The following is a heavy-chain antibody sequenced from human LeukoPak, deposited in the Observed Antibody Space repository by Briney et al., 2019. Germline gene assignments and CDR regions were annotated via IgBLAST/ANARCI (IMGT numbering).Heavy chain of an antibody. CDR3: ARDNTVVPAAIGRSNWFDP. D-gene: IGHD2-2*02. J-gene: IGHJ5*02. CDR2: IYSGGST. V-gene: IGHV3-53*05. CDR1: GFTVSSNY. Sequence: GGSLRLSCAASGFTVSSNYMSWVRQAPGKGLEWVSVIYSGGSTYYADSVKGRFTISRDNSKNTLYLQMNSLRSEDTAVYYCARDNTVVPAAIGRSNWFDPWGQGTLVTVSS.